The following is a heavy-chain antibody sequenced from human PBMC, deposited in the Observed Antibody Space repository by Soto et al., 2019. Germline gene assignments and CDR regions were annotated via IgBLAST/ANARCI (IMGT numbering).Heavy chain of an antibody. V-gene: IGHV4-59*01. CDR1: GGSISSYY. J-gene: IGHJ5*02. CDR2: IYYSGST. D-gene: IGHD6-6*01. CDR3: ARGNRYSSSSGEFDP. Sequence: SETLSLTCTVSGGSISSYYWSWIRQPPGKGLEWIGYIYYSGSTNYNPSLKSRVTISVDTSKNQFSLKLSSVTAADTAVYYGARGNRYSSSSGEFDPRGQGTLVTVSS.